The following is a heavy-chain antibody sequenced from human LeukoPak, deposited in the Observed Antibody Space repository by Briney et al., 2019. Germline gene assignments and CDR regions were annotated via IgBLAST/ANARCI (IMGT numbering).Heavy chain of an antibody. Sequence: GASVKVSCKASGYTFTSYDINWVRQATGRGLEWMGWMNPNSGNTGYAQKFQGRVTMTRNTSISTAYMELSSLRSDDTAVYYCASGYYSDGSGYSPADYWGQGTRVTVSS. CDR2: MNPNSGNT. D-gene: IGHD3-22*01. J-gene: IGHJ4*02. V-gene: IGHV1-8*01. CDR1: GYTFTSYD. CDR3: ASGYYSDGSGYSPADY.